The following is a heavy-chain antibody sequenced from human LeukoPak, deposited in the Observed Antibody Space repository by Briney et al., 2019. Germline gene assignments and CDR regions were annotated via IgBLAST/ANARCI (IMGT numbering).Heavy chain of an antibody. J-gene: IGHJ6*03. CDR2: IYSGGST. Sequence: GGSLRLSCAASGFTVSSNYMSWVRQAPGKGLEWVSIIYSGGSTYYADSVKGRFTISRDNAKNSLYLQMNSLRAEDTAVYYCVRGSLASGVVVYYYYYLDVWGKGTTVTVSS. CDR1: GFTVSSNY. D-gene: IGHD3-3*01. CDR3: VRGSLASGVVVYYYYYLDV. V-gene: IGHV3-66*01.